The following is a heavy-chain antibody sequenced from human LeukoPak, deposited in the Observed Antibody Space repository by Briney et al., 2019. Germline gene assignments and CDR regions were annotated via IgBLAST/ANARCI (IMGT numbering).Heavy chain of an antibody. V-gene: IGHV4-39*01. CDR1: GDSISHSRSY. D-gene: IGHD3-3*02. J-gene: IGHJ2*01. CDR2: VTDTGNT. CDR3: ALRVLDWYFDL. Sequence: SETLSLTCTVSGDSISHSRSYWTWIRQSPGKGLEWIGSVTDTGNTYYNTSLKSRLALSVDTSRNQFSLRLRSVTAADTAVYYCALRVLDWYFDLWGRGTLVTVSS.